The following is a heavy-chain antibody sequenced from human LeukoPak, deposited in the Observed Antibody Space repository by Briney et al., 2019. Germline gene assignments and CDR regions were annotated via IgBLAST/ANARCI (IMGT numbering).Heavy chain of an antibody. CDR3: ARDPKVVVPAAIAWFDP. V-gene: IGHV1-3*01. CDR1: GYTFTSYA. D-gene: IGHD2-2*02. J-gene: IGHJ5*02. Sequence: ASVKVSCKASGYTFTSYAMHWVRQAPGQRLEWMGWINAGNGNTKYSQKFQGRVTITRDTSASTAYMELSSLRSDDTAVYYCARDPKVVVPAAIAWFDPWGQGTLVTVSS. CDR2: INAGNGNT.